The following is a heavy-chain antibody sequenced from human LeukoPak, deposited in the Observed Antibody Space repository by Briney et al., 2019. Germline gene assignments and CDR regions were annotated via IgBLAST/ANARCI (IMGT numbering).Heavy chain of an antibody. CDR3: ARPNGWSLWGETYYFDY. J-gene: IGHJ4*02. V-gene: IGHV5-51*01. CDR1: GYSFTSYW. D-gene: IGHD3-16*01. Sequence: GESLKISCKGSGYSFTSYWIGWVRQMPGKGLEWMGIIYPGDSDTRYSPSFQGQVTISADKSISTAYLQWSSLKASDTAMYYCARPNGWSLWGETYYFDYWGQGTLVTVSS. CDR2: IYPGDSDT.